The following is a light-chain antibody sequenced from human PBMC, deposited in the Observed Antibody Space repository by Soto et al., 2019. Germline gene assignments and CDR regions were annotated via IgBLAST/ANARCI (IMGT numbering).Light chain of an antibody. Sequence: IHFTQSPSFLSASVGDRFTITCRASQGISSYLAWYQQKPGKAPKLLIYAASTLQSGVPSRFSGSGSGTEFTLTISSLQPEDFATYYCQQLNSYPLTFGGGTKVDIK. J-gene: IGKJ4*01. CDR3: QQLNSYPLT. CDR2: AAS. CDR1: QGISSY. V-gene: IGKV1-9*01.